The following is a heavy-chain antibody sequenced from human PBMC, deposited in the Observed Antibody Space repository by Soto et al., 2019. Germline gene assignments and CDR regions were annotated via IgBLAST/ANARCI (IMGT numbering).Heavy chain of an antibody. CDR1: GGSFSGYY. CDR2: INHSGST. J-gene: IGHJ3*02. CDR3: ARGPRRRRTSDPFDI. V-gene: IGHV4-34*01. Sequence: SETLSLTCAVYGGSFSGYYWSWIRQPPGKGLEWIGEINHSGSTNYNPSLKSRVTISVDTSKNQFSLKLSSVTAADTAVYYCARGPRRRRTSDPFDIWGQGTMVTVSS.